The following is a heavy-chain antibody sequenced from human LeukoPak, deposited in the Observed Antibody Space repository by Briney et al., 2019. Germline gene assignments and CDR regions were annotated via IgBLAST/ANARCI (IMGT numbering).Heavy chain of an antibody. Sequence: GGSLRLSCAASGFTFSSYAMHWVRQAPGKGLEYVSAISSNGGSTYYANSVKGRFTISRDNSKNTLYLQMGRLRAEDMAVYYGARASNLYYFDYWGQGTLVTVSS. CDR3: ARASNLYYFDY. CDR2: ISSNGGST. V-gene: IGHV3-64*01. J-gene: IGHJ4*02. CDR1: GFTFSSYA.